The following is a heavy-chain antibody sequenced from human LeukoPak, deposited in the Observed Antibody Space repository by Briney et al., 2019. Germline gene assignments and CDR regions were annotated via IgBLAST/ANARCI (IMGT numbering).Heavy chain of an antibody. J-gene: IGHJ4*02. CDR1: GFSFSSYA. D-gene: IGHD3-22*01. Sequence: PGGSLRLSCAASGFSFSSYALSWVRQAPGKGLEWVSAISGSGGSTYYADSVKGRFTIPRDNSKNTLYLQMNSLRAEDTAVYYCAKGIRITMIVVALFDYWGQGTLVTVSS. V-gene: IGHV3-23*01. CDR2: ISGSGGST. CDR3: AKGIRITMIVVALFDY.